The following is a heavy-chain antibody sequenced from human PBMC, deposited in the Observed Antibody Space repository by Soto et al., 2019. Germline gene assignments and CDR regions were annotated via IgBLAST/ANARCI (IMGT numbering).Heavy chain of an antibody. J-gene: IGHJ4*02. CDR1: GFTFSNYG. CDR3: AKDSYYYDSSGLSDY. CDR2: ISNDGRNK. D-gene: IGHD3-22*01. Sequence: QVQLVESGGGVVQPGRSLRLSCVASGFTFSNYGMHWVRQAPGKGLEWVALISNDGRNKYHVDSVKGRFTISRDNSKNTLYLQMNSLRAEDTAVYYCAKDSYYYDSSGLSDYWGQGTLVTVSS. V-gene: IGHV3-30*18.